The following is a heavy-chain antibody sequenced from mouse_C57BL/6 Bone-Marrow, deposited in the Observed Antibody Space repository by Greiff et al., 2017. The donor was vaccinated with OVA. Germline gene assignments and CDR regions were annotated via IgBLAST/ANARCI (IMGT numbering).Heavy chain of an antibody. V-gene: IGHV14-4*01. D-gene: IGHD2-4*01. CDR3: TTLDYSYAMDY. J-gene: IGHJ4*01. CDR2: IDPENGDT. CDR1: GFNIKDDY. Sequence: EVQRVESGAELVRPGASVKLSCTASGFNIKDDYMHWVKQRPEQGLEWIGWIDPENGDTEYASKFQGKATITADTSSNTAYLQLSSLTSEDTAVYYCTTLDYSYAMDYWGQGTSVTVSS.